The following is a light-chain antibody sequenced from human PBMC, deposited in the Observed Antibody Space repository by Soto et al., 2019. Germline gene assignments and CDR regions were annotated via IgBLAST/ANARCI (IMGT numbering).Light chain of an antibody. J-gene: IGKJ1*01. Sequence: QITQSTSTLSASVGDRVTISCRASQSIGRNLNWYQQKAGKAPTLLMFTSSNLQSGVPSRFSGSGSGTDFIFTISSLQPEDFATYYCQQSYSTPPTFGQGTKVDI. CDR3: QQSYSTPPT. CDR1: QSIGRN. V-gene: IGKV1-39*01. CDR2: TSS.